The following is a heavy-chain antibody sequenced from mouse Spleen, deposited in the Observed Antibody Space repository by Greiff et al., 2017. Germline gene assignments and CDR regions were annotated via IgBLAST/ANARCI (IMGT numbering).Heavy chain of an antibody. CDR2: SRNKANDYTT. CDR3: ARDARYYGSFDY. Sequence: EVMLVESGGGLVQSGRSLRLSCATSGFTFSDFYMEWVRQAPGKGLEWIAASRNKANDYTTEYSASVKGRFIVSRDTSQSILYLQMNALRAEDTAIYYCARDARYYGSFDYWGQGTTLTVSS. CDR1: GFTFSDFY. J-gene: IGHJ2*01. V-gene: IGHV7-1*01. D-gene: IGHD1-1*01.